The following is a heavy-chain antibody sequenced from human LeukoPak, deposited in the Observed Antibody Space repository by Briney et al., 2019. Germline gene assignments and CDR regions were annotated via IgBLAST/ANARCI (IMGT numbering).Heavy chain of an antibody. V-gene: IGHV4-59*08. CDR2: IYYSGST. Sequence: SETLSLTCTVAGGSISSYYWSWIRQPPGKGLEWIGYIYYSGSTNYTPSLKSRVTISVDTSKNQFSLKLSSVTAADTAVYYCAGSYSSSWYSVYWGQGTLVTVSS. D-gene: IGHD6-13*01. CDR3: AGSYSSSWYSVY. CDR1: GGSISSYY. J-gene: IGHJ4*02.